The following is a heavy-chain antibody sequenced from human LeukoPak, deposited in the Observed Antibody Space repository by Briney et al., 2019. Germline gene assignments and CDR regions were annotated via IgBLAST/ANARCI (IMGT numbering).Heavy chain of an antibody. CDR1: GFSLSNYW. CDR3: ARGLRYSTGWYYFDY. CDR2: INQDGSEK. V-gene: IGHV3-7*03. Sequence: GGSLRLSCTASGFSLSNYWMSWVRQAPGKGLEWVANINQDGSEKHYVDSVKGRFTISRDNSKNTLYLQMNSLRAEDTAVYYCARGLRYSTGWYYFDYWGQGTLVTVSS. D-gene: IGHD6-19*01. J-gene: IGHJ4*02.